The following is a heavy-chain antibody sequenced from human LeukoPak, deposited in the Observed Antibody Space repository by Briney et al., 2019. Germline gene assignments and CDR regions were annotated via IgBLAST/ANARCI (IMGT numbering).Heavy chain of an antibody. V-gene: IGHV4-31*03. D-gene: IGHD5-24*01. Sequence: SETLSLTCTVSGGSICSGGYYWSWIRQHPGRGLGWIGYIYYSESTYYNPSLKSRVTISVDTSKNQFSLRLSSVTAADTAVYYCARESHKDERAFDYWGQGTLVTVSS. CDR2: IYYSEST. J-gene: IGHJ4*02. CDR1: GGSICSGGYY. CDR3: ARESHKDERAFDY.